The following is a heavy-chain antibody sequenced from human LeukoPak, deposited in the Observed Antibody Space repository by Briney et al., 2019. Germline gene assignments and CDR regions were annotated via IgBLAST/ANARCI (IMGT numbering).Heavy chain of an antibody. CDR3: ARESCSGGSCYAYYYYGMDV. Sequence: GGSLRLSCAASGFTFSMSWMAWFRQAPGKGLEWVSAISGSGGSTYYADSVKGRFTISRDNSKNTLYLQMNSLRAEDTAVYYCARESCSGGSCYAYYYYGMDVWGQGTTVTVSS. CDR2: ISGSGGST. D-gene: IGHD2-15*01. V-gene: IGHV3-23*01. J-gene: IGHJ6*02. CDR1: GFTFSMSW.